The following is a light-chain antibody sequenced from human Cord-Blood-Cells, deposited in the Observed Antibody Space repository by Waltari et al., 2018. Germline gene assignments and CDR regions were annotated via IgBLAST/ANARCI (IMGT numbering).Light chain of an antibody. J-gene: IGKJ4*01. Sequence: EIVLTQSPGTLSLYPGERATLSCRASQSVSSSYLAWYQQKPGQAPRLLIYGASSRATRIPDRFRVSESGTDFTLTISRLEPEDFAVYYCQQYGSSPFGGGTKVEIK. V-gene: IGKV3-20*01. CDR2: GAS. CDR1: QSVSSSY. CDR3: QQYGSSP.